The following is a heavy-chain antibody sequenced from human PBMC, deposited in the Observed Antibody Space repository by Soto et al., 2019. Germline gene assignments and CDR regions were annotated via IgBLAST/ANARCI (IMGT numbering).Heavy chain of an antibody. CDR2: IKSKTDGGTT. CDR1: GFTFSNAW. J-gene: IGHJ6*02. V-gene: IGHV3-15*07. CDR3: TTSVTGTTPRYATDV. Sequence: GGSLRLSCAASGFTFSNAWMNWVRQAPGKGLEWVGRIKSKTDGGTTDYAAPVKGRFTISRDDSKNTLYLQMNSLKTEDTAVYYCTTSVTGTTPRYATDVWGQGTTVTVSS. D-gene: IGHD1-7*01.